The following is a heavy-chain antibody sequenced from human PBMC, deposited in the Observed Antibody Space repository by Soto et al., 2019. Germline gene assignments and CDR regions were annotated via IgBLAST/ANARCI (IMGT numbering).Heavy chain of an antibody. Sequence: GGSLRLSCAASGFTFSSYAMSWVRQAPGKGLEWVSAISGSGGSTYYADSVKGRFTISRDNSKTTLYLQMNSLRAEDTAVYYCAKDGSALGATTMDAFDIWGQGTMVTVSS. J-gene: IGHJ3*02. CDR2: ISGSGGST. CDR1: GFTFSSYA. D-gene: IGHD1-26*01. CDR3: AKDGSALGATTMDAFDI. V-gene: IGHV3-23*01.